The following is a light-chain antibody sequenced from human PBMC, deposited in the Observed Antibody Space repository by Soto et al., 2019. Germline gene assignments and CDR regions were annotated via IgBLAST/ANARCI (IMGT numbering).Light chain of an antibody. V-gene: IGKV3-20*01. CDR2: GAS. CDR1: QSVSISH. CDR3: QQYGSTPRVT. Sequence: EIVLTQSPGTLSLSPGERATLSCRASQSVSISHLAWYQQKPGQAPRLLIYGASIRATGIPDRFGGSGSGTDFTLTISTLEPADFAVYYCQQYGSTPRVTFGQGTKLEIK. J-gene: IGKJ2*01.